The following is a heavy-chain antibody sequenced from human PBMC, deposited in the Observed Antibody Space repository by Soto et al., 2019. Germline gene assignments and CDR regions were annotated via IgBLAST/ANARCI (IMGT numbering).Heavy chain of an antibody. D-gene: IGHD3-22*01. CDR3: ARDRYYYDSSGYHYHSLSY. CDR2: IIPIFGTA. V-gene: IGHV1-69*13. J-gene: IGHJ4*02. CDR1: GVTFSSYA. Sequence: SVKVSCKASGVTFSSYAISWVRQAPGQGLEWMGGIIPIFGTANYAQKLQGRVTITADESTSTAYMELSSLRYEDTAVYYCARDRYYYDSSGYHYHSLSYWGQGTLVNVSS.